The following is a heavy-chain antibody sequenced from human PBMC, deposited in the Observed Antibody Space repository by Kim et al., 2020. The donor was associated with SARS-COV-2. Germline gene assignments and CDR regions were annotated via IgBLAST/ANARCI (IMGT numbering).Heavy chain of an antibody. CDR3: TTTIYSFWSGYSSY. J-gene: IGHJ4*02. D-gene: IGHD3-3*01. Sequence: YAATMEGRFTISSDDSKNTLSLQMNSLKTEDTAIYYCTTTIYSFWSGYSSYWGQGTLVSVSS. V-gene: IGHV3-15*05.